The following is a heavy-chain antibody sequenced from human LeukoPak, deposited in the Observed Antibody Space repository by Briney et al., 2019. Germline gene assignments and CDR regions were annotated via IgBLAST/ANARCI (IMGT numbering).Heavy chain of an antibody. D-gene: IGHD2-2*01. V-gene: IGHV1-46*01. CDR1: GYTFTSYY. Sequence: GASVKVSCKASGYTFTSYYMHWVRQAPGQGLEWMGIINPSGGSTSYAQKFQGRVTMTTDTSTSTAYMELRSLRSDDTAVYYCARDLVVVPAATSIGNWLDPWGQGTLVTVSS. CDR2: INPSGGST. J-gene: IGHJ5*02. CDR3: ARDLVVVPAATSIGNWLDP.